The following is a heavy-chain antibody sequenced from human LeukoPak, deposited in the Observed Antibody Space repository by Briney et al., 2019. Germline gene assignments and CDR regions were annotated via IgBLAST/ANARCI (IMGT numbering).Heavy chain of an antibody. CDR1: GGSISSYY. CDR3: AREGRSPDFWSGYYFDY. J-gene: IGHJ4*02. V-gene: IGHV4-59*12. CDR2: VYYSGST. D-gene: IGHD3-3*01. Sequence: SETLSLTCTVSGGSISSYYWNWIRQAPGKGLEWIGYVYYSGSTNYNPSLNSRLTISVDTSKSQFSLKLSSVTAADTAVYYCAREGRSPDFWSGYYFDYWGQGTLVTVSS.